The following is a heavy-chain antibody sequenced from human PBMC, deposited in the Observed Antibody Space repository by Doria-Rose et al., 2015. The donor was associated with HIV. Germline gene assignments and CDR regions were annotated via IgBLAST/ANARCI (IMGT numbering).Heavy chain of an antibody. J-gene: IGHJ4*02. CDR2: IFSDDER. D-gene: IGHD6-13*01. Sequence: QITLKESSPVLVKPTETLTLTCTVSGVSLSSPGMGVSWIRQPPGKALEWLANIFSDDERSYKTSLKSRLTISRCTSKSQVFLTITDMDPVGTATYYCARIKSSRWYHKYYFDFWGQGTLVIVSA. V-gene: IGHV2-26*01. CDR3: ARIKSSRWYHKYYFDF. CDR1: GVSLSSPGMG.